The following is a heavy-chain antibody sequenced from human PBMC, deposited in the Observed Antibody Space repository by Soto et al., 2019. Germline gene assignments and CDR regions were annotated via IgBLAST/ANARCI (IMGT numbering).Heavy chain of an antibody. V-gene: IGHV1-18*04. CDR3: ARGGLKGEGGVFDF. J-gene: IGHJ4*02. Sequence: QVQLVQSGAEVRKPGASVKVSCKASGYTFTSYGISWVRQAPGQGLEWMGWISVYFGNTNYAQKFQDRVTMTTDTSTSTAYLELRSLTSDDTAVYYCARGGLKGEGGVFDFWGQGALVTVSS. CDR1: GYTFTSYG. D-gene: IGHD3-16*01. CDR2: ISVYFGNT.